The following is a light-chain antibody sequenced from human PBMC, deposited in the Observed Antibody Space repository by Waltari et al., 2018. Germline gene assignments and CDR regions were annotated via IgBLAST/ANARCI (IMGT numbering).Light chain of an antibody. CDR3: QQLNTNPPT. J-gene: IGKJ2*01. CDR2: AAS. V-gene: IGKV1-9*01. CDR1: HGISSS. Sequence: DVQLTQSPSLLSASIGDRVTITCRASHGISSSLAWYQQKPGGTPKLLIDAASILHSGVPSRFSGSASGTEFSLTISSLQPEDFATYYCQQLNTNPPTFGQGTKLEI.